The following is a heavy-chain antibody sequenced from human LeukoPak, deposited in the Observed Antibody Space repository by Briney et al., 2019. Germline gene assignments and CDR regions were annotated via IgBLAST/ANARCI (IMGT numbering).Heavy chain of an antibody. J-gene: IGHJ6*02. Sequence: PGGSLRLSCAASGFTFSSYAMNWVRQAPGKGLEWVSTISGSGGNTYYADSVRGRFTISRDNSKNTLYLQMNSLRAEDTAVYYCAKVLDILTGLYYYYAMDVWGQGTTVTISS. D-gene: IGHD3-9*01. CDR1: GFTFSSYA. V-gene: IGHV3-23*01. CDR3: AKVLDILTGLYYYYAMDV. CDR2: ISGSGGNT.